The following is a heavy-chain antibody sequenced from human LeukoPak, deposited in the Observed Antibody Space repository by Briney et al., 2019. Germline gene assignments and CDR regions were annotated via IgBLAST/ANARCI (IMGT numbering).Heavy chain of an antibody. J-gene: IGHJ4*02. CDR3: AMQHSGYDSFDY. Sequence: PGASVKVSCKASGYTFTGYYMHWVRQAPGQGLEWMGWINPNSGGTNYAQKFQGRVTMTRDTSISTAYMEHSRLRSDDTAVYYCAMQHSGYDSFDYWGQGTLVTVSS. CDR2: INPNSGGT. D-gene: IGHD5-12*01. CDR1: GYTFTGYY. V-gene: IGHV1-2*02.